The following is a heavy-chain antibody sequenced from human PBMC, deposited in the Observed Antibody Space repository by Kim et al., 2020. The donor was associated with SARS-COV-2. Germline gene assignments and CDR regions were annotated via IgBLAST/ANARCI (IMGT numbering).Heavy chain of an antibody. D-gene: IGHD6-13*01. CDR2: ST. Sequence: STNDNPSLKSRVTISVDTSKNQFSLKLSSVTAADTAVYYCARVVAAAVDYWGQGTLVTVSS. CDR3: ARVVAAAVDY. J-gene: IGHJ4*02. V-gene: IGHV4-59*01.